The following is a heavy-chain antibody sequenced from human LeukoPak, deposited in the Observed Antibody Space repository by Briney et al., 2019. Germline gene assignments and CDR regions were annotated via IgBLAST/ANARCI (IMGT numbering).Heavy chain of an antibody. CDR2: ISDSGGIT. J-gene: IGHJ4*02. Sequence: GGSLRLSCAASGFTFSTFSMSWVRQASGKGLEWVSTISDSGGITDYADSVKGRFTISRDNSKNTLYLQMNSLRAEDTAVYYCARAYCGGDCYPYYFDYWGQGTLVTVSS. V-gene: IGHV3-23*01. CDR3: ARAYCGGDCYPYYFDY. D-gene: IGHD2-21*01. CDR1: GFTFSTFS.